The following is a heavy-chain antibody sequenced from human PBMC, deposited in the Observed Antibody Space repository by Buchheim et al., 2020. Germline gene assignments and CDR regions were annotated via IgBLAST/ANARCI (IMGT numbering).Heavy chain of an antibody. J-gene: IGHJ6*02. Sequence: QVLLQQGGARLLKPSETLSLTCDVSDGSFSSFYWTWIRQPPGKGLEWIGEFNYDGRTNYSPSLKRRVIISVDRSSNQFSLNLRSVTAADTGVYYCARGTGQIVYFYGMDVWGQGTT. CDR3: ARGTGQIVYFYGMDV. V-gene: IGHV4-34*01. CDR2: FNYDGRT. D-gene: IGHD2-21*01. CDR1: DGSFSSFY.